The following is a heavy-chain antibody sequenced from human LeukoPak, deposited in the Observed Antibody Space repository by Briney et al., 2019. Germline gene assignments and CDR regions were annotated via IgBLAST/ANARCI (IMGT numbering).Heavy chain of an antibody. CDR1: GFSFSTYV. Sequence: PGRSLRLSCEASGFSFSTYVMHWVRQAPGKGLEWVALIWFDGSNKHYADSVKGRFTISRDNSKNTMYLQMDSLRAEDTAVYYCARVVSYYGSSYRLLDLWGRGTLVTVSS. J-gene: IGHJ2*01. D-gene: IGHD3-10*01. V-gene: IGHV3-33*01. CDR2: IWFDGSNK. CDR3: ARVVSYYGSSYRLLDL.